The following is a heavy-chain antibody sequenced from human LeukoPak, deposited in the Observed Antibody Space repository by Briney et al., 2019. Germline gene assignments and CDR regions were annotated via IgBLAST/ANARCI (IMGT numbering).Heavy chain of an antibody. CDR2: INSDGSST. D-gene: IGHD3-10*01. CDR3: ARGRITMVQGVIITSYYFDY. CDR1: GFTFSSYW. J-gene: IGHJ4*02. Sequence: SGGSLRLSCAASGFTFSSYWMHWVRQAPGKGLVWVSRINSDGSSTIYADSVKGRSTISRDNAKNTLYLQMNSLGAEDTAVYYCARGRITMVQGVIITSYYFDYWGQGTLVTVSS. V-gene: IGHV3-74*01.